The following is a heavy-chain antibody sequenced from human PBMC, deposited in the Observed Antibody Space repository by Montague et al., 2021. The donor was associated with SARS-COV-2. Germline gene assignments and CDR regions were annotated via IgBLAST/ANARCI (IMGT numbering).Heavy chain of an antibody. V-gene: IGHV4-39*02. CDR2: IYYSGST. CDR3: AREIGYCSSTSCYEGYAFDY. D-gene: IGHD2-2*01. CDR1: GGSISSSSYY. Sequence: SETLSLTCTVSGGSISSSSYYWGWIRQPPGKGLEWIGSIYYSGSTYYNPSLKSRVTISVDTSKNQFSLKLSSVTAADTAVYYCAREIGYCSSTSCYEGYAFDYRGQGTLVTVSS. J-gene: IGHJ4*02.